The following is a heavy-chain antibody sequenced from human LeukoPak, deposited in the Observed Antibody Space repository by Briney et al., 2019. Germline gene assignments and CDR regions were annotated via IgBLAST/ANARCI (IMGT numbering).Heavy chain of an antibody. D-gene: IGHD2-2*01. Sequence: ASVKVSCKASGYTFSSFGITWVRQAPGQGLEWMGWINPNSGGTNYAQKFQGRVTMTRDTSISTAYMELSRLRSDDTAVYYCARDHCSSTSCYLRYFQHWGQGTLVTVSS. V-gene: IGHV1-2*02. CDR1: GYTFSSFG. CDR3: ARDHCSSTSCYLRYFQH. CDR2: INPNSGGT. J-gene: IGHJ1*01.